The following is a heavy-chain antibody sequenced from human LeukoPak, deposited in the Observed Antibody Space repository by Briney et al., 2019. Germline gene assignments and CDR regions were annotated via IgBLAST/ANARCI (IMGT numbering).Heavy chain of an antibody. D-gene: IGHD3-10*01. CDR1: GFTFSSYW. Sequence: GGSLRLSCAASGFTFSSYWMHWVRQAPGKGLVWVSRINSDGSSTSYADSVRGRFTISRDNSKNTLYLQMNSLRAEDTAVYYCAKPSTMVRGAPDYWGQGTLVTVSS. CDR2: INSDGSST. V-gene: IGHV3-74*01. CDR3: AKPSTMVRGAPDY. J-gene: IGHJ4*02.